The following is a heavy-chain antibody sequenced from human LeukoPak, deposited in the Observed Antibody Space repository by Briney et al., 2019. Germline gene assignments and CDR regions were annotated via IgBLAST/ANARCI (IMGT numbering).Heavy chain of an antibody. D-gene: IGHD6-13*01. CDR3: ARPFHSSWDWFDP. CDR2: ISEGGAT. CDR1: GASISNSPYF. Sequence: SETLSLTCTVSGASISNSPYFWAWIRQPPGKGLEWIGSISEGGATYYNPSLKSRAIISVDTSSNQFSLNLNSVTAEDTAVYYCARPFHSSWDWFDPWGQGTRVTVSS. V-gene: IGHV4-39*01. J-gene: IGHJ5*02.